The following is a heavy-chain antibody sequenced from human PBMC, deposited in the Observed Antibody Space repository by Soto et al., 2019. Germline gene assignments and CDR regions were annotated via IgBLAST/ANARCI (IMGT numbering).Heavy chain of an antibody. J-gene: IGHJ4*02. Sequence: QVQLVQSGAEVKEPGSSVKVSCKASGGGNVRDYRTTWVRRAPGQGLERMGGIIPILGSANYAQKFQGRVTIPAEECTNSVYMELRSLRSHGTADDCCSRGGEGYNFGAVYWGQGTPVTVSS. CDR2: IIPILGSA. V-gene: IGHV1-69*01. CDR1: GGGNVRDYR. CDR3: SRGGEGYNFGAVY. D-gene: IGHD5-12*01.